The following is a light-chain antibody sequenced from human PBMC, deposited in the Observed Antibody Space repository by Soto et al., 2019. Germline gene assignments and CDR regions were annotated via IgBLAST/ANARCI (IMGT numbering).Light chain of an antibody. V-gene: IGKV3-11*01. CDR1: QSVSTS. Sequence: EIVLTQSPATLSLSPGERATLSCRASQSVSTSLAWYQQKPGQAPRLLIYDASNRATGIPVRFSGSGSGTDFTLTISSLEPEDLAVYYCQHRSNWPPFTFGQGTKVEIK. J-gene: IGKJ2*01. CDR3: QHRSNWPPFT. CDR2: DAS.